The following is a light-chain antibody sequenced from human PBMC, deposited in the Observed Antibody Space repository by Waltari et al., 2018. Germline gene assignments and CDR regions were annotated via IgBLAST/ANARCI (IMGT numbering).Light chain of an antibody. CDR1: QSSSSY. CDR3: QQSYSTPPA. J-gene: IGKJ4*01. V-gene: IGKV1-39*01. Sequence: DIPMTQTPSSLSASVGDRVTITCRASQSSSSYLNWYQHKPGKAPKLLIYAASSLQSGAPSRFSGSGSGTDCTLTISSLQPEDFATYYCQQSYSTPPAFGGGTKVEIK. CDR2: AAS.